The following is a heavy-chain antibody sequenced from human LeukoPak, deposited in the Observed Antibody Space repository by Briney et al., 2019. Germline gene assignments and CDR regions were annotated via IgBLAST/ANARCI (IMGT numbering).Heavy chain of an antibody. Sequence: GGSLRLSCATSGFDFSYAWMSWVRQAPGKGLEWVGRIKSKKDGETKDYAAPVKGRFTISRDDSDSTLFLQMNSLKTEDTGIYYCTTGGGVLRFLGGQGTLVTVSS. CDR2: IKSKKDGETK. CDR3: TTGGGVLRFL. V-gene: IGHV3-15*01. J-gene: IGHJ4*02. D-gene: IGHD3-3*01. CDR1: GFDFSYAW.